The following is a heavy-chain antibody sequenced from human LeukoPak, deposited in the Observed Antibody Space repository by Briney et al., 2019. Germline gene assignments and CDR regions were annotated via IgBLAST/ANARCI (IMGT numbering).Heavy chain of an antibody. CDR2: INHNCGST. CDR1: GYTFTSYY. CDR3: ARGGYYYDSSGNIHDVFDI. D-gene: IGHD3-22*01. J-gene: IGHJ3*02. V-gene: IGHV1-46*01. Sequence: ASVKVPCKASGYTFTSYYMLWVRRAPRKGFVGVGIINHNCGSTICAQKFQGRVTMTRGMSTSTVHMELSSLRFEDTAGYYCARGGYYYDSSGNIHDVFDIWGQGTMVTVSS.